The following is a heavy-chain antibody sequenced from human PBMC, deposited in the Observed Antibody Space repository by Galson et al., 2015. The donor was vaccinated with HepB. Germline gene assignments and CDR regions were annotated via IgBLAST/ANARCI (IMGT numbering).Heavy chain of an antibody. J-gene: IGHJ4*02. CDR3: ARVYDGFDY. CDR2: IYHSGST. V-gene: IGHV4-30-2*01. Sequence: TLSLTCAVSGGSISSGGYSWSWIRQPPGKGLEWIGYIYHSGSTYYNPSLKSRVTISVDRSKNQFSLKLSSVTAADTAVYYCARVYDGFDYWGQGTLVTVSS. CDR1: GGSISSGGYS. D-gene: IGHD5/OR15-5a*01.